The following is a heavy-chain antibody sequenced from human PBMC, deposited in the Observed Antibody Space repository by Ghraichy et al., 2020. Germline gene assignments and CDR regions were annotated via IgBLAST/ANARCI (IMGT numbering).Heavy chain of an antibody. CDR3: ARAVAARKYYYYYYMDV. CDR2: IYYSGST. J-gene: IGHJ6*03. V-gene: IGHV4-59*01. CDR1: GGSISSYY. D-gene: IGHD6-6*01. Sequence: SQTLSLTCTVSGGSISSYYWSWIRQPPGKGLEWIGYIYYSGSTNYNPSLKSRVTISVDTSKNQFSLKLSSVTAADTAVYYCARAVAARKYYYYYYMDVWGKGTTVTVSS.